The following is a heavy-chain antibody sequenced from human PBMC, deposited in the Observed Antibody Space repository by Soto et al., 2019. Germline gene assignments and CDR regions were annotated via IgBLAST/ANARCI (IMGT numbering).Heavy chain of an antibody. CDR2: IIPIFDTA. J-gene: IGHJ6*02. CDR3: ARNGTLTGYSYGMDV. V-gene: IGHV1-69*01. CDR1: GGTFSDST. D-gene: IGHD1-1*01. Sequence: QVQLVQSGAELRKPGSSVKVSCTASGGTFSDSTINWVRQAPGQRLEWMGGIIPIFDTANSAEKFQGRVTITADESTSTSFMEVSSLRSEDTAVYYCARNGTLTGYSYGMDVWGQGTMVTVSS.